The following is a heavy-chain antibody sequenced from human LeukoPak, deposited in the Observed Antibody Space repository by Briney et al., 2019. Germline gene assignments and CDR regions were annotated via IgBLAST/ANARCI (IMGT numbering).Heavy chain of an antibody. J-gene: IGHJ6*02. V-gene: IGHV3-11*01. Sequence: PGGSLRLSCAASGFTFSDYYMSWIRQAPGKGLEWVSYISSSGSTIYYADSVKGRFTISRDNAKNSLYPQMNSLRAEDTAVYYCARWNSYYYYGMDVWGQGTTVTVSS. CDR3: ARWNSYYYYGMDV. CDR1: GFTFSDYY. CDR2: ISSSGSTI.